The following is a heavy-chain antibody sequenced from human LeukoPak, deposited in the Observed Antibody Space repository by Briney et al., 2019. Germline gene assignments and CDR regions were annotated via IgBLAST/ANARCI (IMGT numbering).Heavy chain of an antibody. CDR1: GGTFSSYA. V-gene: IGHV1-69*05. D-gene: IGHD4-17*01. Sequence: SVKVSCKASGGTFSSYAISWVRQAPGQGLEWMGGIIPIFGTANYAQKFQGRVTMTRDMSTSTVYMELSSLRSEDTAVYYCARDRILNTVTNAFDIWGQGTMVTVSS. CDR3: ARDRILNTVTNAFDI. J-gene: IGHJ3*02. CDR2: IIPIFGTA.